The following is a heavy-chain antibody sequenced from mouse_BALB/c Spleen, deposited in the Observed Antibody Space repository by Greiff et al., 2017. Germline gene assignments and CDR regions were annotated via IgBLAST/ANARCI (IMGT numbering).Heavy chain of an antibody. J-gene: IGHJ2*01. CDR3: AREGTARAYYFDY. Sequence: EVKLMESGGGLVQPGGSRKLSCAASGFTFSSFGMHWVRQAPEKGLEWVAYISSGSSTIYYADTVKGRFTISRDNPKNTLFLQMTSLRSEDTAMYYCAREGTARAYYFDYWGQGTTLTVSS. V-gene: IGHV5-17*02. D-gene: IGHD3-2*01. CDR2: ISSGSSTI. CDR1: GFTFSSFG.